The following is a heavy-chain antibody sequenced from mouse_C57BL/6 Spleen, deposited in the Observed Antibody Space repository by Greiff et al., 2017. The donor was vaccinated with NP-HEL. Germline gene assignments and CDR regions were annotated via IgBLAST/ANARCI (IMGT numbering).Heavy chain of an antibody. Sequence: VQLMESGPELVKPGASVKISCKASGYAFSSSWMNWVKQRPGKGLEWIGRIYPGDGDTNYNGKFKGKATLTADKSSSTAYMQLSSLTSEDSAVYFYAGGDYYGSGSFDYWGQGTTLTVSS. CDR1: GYAFSSSW. J-gene: IGHJ2*01. D-gene: IGHD1-1*01. CDR3: AGGDYYGSGSFDY. CDR2: IYPGDGDT. V-gene: IGHV1-82*01.